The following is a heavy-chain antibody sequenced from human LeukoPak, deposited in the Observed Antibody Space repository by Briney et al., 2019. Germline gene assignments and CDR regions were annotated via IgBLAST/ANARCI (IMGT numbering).Heavy chain of an antibody. V-gene: IGHV3-30*18. CDR2: ISYDGSNK. CDR3: AKESEGYCSGGSCYGWTFFDY. D-gene: IGHD2-15*01. CDR1: GFTFSSYG. Sequence: GGSLRLSCAASGFTFSSYGMHWVRQAPGKGLEWVAVISYDGSNKYYADSVKGRFTISRDNSKNTLYLQMNSLRAEDTAVYYCAKESEGYCSGGSCYGWTFFDYWGQGTLVTVSS. J-gene: IGHJ4*02.